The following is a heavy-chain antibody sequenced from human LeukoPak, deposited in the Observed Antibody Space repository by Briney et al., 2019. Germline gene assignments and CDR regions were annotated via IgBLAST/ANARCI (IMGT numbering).Heavy chain of an antibody. CDR3: ARDGYNWNYELFHYGMDV. CDR1: GGSISSYY. V-gene: IGHV4-59*01. J-gene: IGHJ6*02. D-gene: IGHD1-7*01. CDR2: IYYSGST. Sequence: SETLSLTCTVSGGSISSYYWSWIRQPPGKGLEWIGYIYYSGSTNYNPSLKSRVTISVDTSKNQFSLKLSSVTAADTAVYYCARDGYNWNYELFHYGMDVWGQGTTVTVAS.